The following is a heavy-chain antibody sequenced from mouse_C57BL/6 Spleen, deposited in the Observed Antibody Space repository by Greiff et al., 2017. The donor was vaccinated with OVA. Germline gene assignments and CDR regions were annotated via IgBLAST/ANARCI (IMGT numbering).Heavy chain of an antibody. D-gene: IGHD2-4*01. Sequence: EVKLVESGGGLVQSGRSLRLSCATSGFTFRAFYMAWVRQAPGKGLEWIAASRNKANDYTTAYSASVKGRFIVSRDTSQSILYLQKKALRAGDTTIYYCARDAYEYDNAMDYWGQGTSVTVSS. CDR1: GFTFRAFY. CDR2: SRNKANDYTT. V-gene: IGHV7-1*01. J-gene: IGHJ4*01. CDR3: ARDAYEYDNAMDY.